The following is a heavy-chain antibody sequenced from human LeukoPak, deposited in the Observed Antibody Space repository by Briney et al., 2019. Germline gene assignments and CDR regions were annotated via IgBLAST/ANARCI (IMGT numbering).Heavy chain of an antibody. D-gene: IGHD3-22*01. CDR2: ISGSGGST. CDR1: GYTFSSYA. V-gene: IGHV3-23*01. Sequence: GGSVRLSCEASGYTFSSYAMGWVRQAPGKGLEWVSGISGSGGSTYYADSVKGRFTISRDNSKNTLFLQVNSLRAEDTALYYCAKSRARREGSSGSIDYWGQGTLVTVSS. CDR3: AKSRARREGSSGSIDY. J-gene: IGHJ4*02.